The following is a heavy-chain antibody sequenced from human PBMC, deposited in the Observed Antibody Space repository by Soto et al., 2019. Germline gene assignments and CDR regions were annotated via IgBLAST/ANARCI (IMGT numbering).Heavy chain of an antibody. D-gene: IGHD1-26*01. V-gene: IGHV1-69*12. CDR3: ARGERSWGRGWFDP. J-gene: IGHJ5*02. Sequence: QVQLVQSGAEVKKPGSSVKVSCKASGGTFSSYAISWVRQAPGQGLEWMGGIIPIFGTANYAQKFQGRVTIPAAESTRTAYMELSSLRSEDTAVYYCARGERSWGRGWFDPWGQGTLVTVSS. CDR2: IIPIFGTA. CDR1: GGTFSSYA.